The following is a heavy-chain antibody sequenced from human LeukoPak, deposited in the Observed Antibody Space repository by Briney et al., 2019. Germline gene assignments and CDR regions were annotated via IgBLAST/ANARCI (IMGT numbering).Heavy chain of an antibody. V-gene: IGHV4-34*01. CDR1: GGSFSGYY. CDR2: INHDRIT. D-gene: IGHD2-2*03. CDR3: ARRLGYCGSTSCYWRYMDV. J-gene: IGHJ6*03. Sequence: KTSETLSLTCTVYGGSFSGYYWSWIRQPPGKGLEWIGQINHDRITNYNPSLKSRVTMSVDTSRNQFSLRLSSVTAADTAVYYCARRLGYCGSTSCYWRYMDVWGTGATVTISS.